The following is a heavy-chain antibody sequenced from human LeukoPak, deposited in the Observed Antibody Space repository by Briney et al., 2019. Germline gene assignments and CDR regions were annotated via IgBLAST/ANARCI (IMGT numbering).Heavy chain of an antibody. D-gene: IGHD1-1*01. CDR2: ISYDGSKE. Sequence: GGSLRLSCQVSRFTFKRYALHWVRQAPDKGLEWVGVISYDGSKEEYRDAVKGRFTISRDNSKNTLYLQMNSLRAEDTAVYYCARVGLLEPHAFDIWGQGTMVTVSS. V-gene: IGHV3-30*10. CDR1: RFTFKRYA. CDR3: ARVGLLEPHAFDI. J-gene: IGHJ3*02.